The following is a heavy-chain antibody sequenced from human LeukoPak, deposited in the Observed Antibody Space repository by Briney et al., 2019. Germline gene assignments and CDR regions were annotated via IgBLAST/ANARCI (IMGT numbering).Heavy chain of an antibody. V-gene: IGHV4-34*01. Sequence: SETLSLTCTVSGGSISSYYWSWIRQPPGKGLEWIGEINHSGSTNYNPSLKSRVTISVDTSKNQFSLKLSSVTAADTAVYYCARWKNWNRIDYWGQGTLVTVSS. CDR2: INHSGST. D-gene: IGHD1-1*01. CDR3: ARWKNWNRIDY. CDR1: GGSISSYY. J-gene: IGHJ4*02.